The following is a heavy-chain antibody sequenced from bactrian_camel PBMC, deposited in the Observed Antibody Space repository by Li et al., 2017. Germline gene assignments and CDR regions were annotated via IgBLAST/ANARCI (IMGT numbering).Heavy chain of an antibody. D-gene: IGHD6*01. CDR2: ISDGGGST. CDR1: GFTFSRNA. Sequence: VQLVESGGGLVQPGGSLRLSCAASGFTFSRNAMSWVRQAPGKGLEWVSTISDGGGSTYYADSVKGRFTISRDNAKNTVYLQLNSLKTEDMAMYFCACAYGGSWYNYWGQGTQVTVS. CDR3: ACAYGGSWYNY. V-gene: IGHV3S40*01. J-gene: IGHJ4*01.